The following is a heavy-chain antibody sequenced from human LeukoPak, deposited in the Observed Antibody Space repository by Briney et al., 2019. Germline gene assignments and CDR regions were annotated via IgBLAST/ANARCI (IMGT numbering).Heavy chain of an antibody. J-gene: IGHJ4*02. CDR1: GGSISSSSYY. CDR2: MSNSGST. V-gene: IGHV4-39*07. Sequence: SETLSLTCTVSGGSISSSSYYWGWIRQSPGKGLEWIGTMSNSGSTNYNPSLKSRVTISVDTSKNQFSLKLSSVTAADTAVYYCARGPRSSGYFYYLNYWGQGTLVTVSS. CDR3: ARGPRSSGYFYYLNY. D-gene: IGHD3-22*01.